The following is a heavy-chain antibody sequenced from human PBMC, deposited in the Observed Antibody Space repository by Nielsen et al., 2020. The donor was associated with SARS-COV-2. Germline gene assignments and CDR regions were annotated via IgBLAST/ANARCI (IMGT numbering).Heavy chain of an antibody. CDR1: GGTFSSYG. D-gene: IGHD2-2*01. V-gene: IGHV1-18*01. Sequence: ASVKVSCKASGGTFSSYGISWVRQAPGQGLEWMGWISAYNGNTNYAQKLQGRVTMTTDTSTSTAYMELRSLRSDDTAVYYCARIGRRGIVVVNWFDPWGQGTLVTVSS. J-gene: IGHJ5*02. CDR3: ARIGRRGIVVVNWFDP. CDR2: ISAYNGNT.